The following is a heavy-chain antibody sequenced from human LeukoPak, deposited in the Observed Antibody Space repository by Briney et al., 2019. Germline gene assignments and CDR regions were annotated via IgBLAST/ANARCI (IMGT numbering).Heavy chain of an antibody. D-gene: IGHD3-16*01. CDR2: IRYDGTNK. V-gene: IGHV3-30*02. J-gene: IGHJ4*02. CDR3: AKDKIWGEDYFDY. CDR1: GFTFSSYG. Sequence: GGSLRLSCAASGFTFSSYGMHWVRQAPGKGLEWVAFIRYDGTNKYYADSVKGRFTMSRDNSKNTLYLQMNSLRVEDTAVYYCAKDKIWGEDYFDYWGQGTLVTVPS.